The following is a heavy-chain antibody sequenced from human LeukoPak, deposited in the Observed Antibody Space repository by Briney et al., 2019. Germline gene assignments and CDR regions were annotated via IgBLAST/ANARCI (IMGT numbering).Heavy chain of an antibody. CDR3: ARDLPPYYFDY. CDR2: ISAHNGHT. Sequence: ASVKVSCKASGYTFTTYGVSWVRQAPGQGLEWMGWISAHNGHTNYAQSLQGRVTMTTDTSTSTAYMELRTLRSDDTAVYYCARDLPPYYFDYWGQGTLVTVSS. V-gene: IGHV1-18*01. J-gene: IGHJ4*02. CDR1: GYTFTTYG.